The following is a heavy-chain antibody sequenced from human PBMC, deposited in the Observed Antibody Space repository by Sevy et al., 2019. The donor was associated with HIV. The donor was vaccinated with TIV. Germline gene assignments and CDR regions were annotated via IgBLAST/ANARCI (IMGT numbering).Heavy chain of an antibody. CDR3: ARDGYYDSSGYYYDDAFDM. J-gene: IGHJ3*02. D-gene: IGHD3-22*01. CDR2: ISSSGSTI. Sequence: GGSLRLSCAASGFTFSDYYMSWIRQAPGKGLEWVSYISSSGSTIYYADSVKGRFTISRDNAKNSLYLQMNSLRAEDTAVYYCARDGYYDSSGYYYDDAFDMWGQGTMVTVSS. CDR1: GFTFSDYY. V-gene: IGHV3-11*01.